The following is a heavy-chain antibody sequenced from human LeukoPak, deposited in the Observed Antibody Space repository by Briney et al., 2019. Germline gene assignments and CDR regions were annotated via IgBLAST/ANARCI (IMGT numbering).Heavy chain of an antibody. CDR3: ARVAGGDWYYFDF. CDR1: GYTFTAYY. J-gene: IGHJ4*02. V-gene: IGHV1-2*02. CDR2: INLNSGGT. D-gene: IGHD2-21*02. Sequence: EASVKVSCKASGYTFTAYYMHWVRQAPGRGLEWMGWINLNSGGTNYAQKFTGRVTMTRDTSISAAYMDLSRLGSDDTAVYYCARVAGGDWYYFDFWGQGTLVAVSS.